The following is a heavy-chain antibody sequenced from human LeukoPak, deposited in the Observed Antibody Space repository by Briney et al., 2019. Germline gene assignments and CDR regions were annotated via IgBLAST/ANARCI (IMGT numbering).Heavy chain of an antibody. CDR1: GFTFSSYA. Sequence: GGSLRLSCAASGFTFSSYAMSWVRQAPGKGLEWVSAISGSGGSTYYADSVKGRFTISRDNSKNTPYLQMNSLRAEDTAVYYCAKDTYYYGSGSYGALGYFDYWGQGTLVTVSS. V-gene: IGHV3-23*01. CDR2: ISGSGGST. J-gene: IGHJ4*02. CDR3: AKDTYYYGSGSYGALGYFDY. D-gene: IGHD3-10*01.